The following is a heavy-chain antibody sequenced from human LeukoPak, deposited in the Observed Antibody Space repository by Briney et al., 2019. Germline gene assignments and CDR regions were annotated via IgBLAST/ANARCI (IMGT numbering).Heavy chain of an antibody. CDR1: GGSISSSNW. CDR2: IYHSGST. J-gene: IGHJ3*02. D-gene: IGHD1-1*01. CDR3: ARESWKVPDAFDI. Sequence: SGTLSLTCAVSGGSISSSNWWSWVRQPPGKGLEWIGEIYHSGSTNYNPSLKSRVTISVDKSKNQFTLKLSSVTAADTAVYYCARESWKVPDAFDIWGQGTMVTVSS. V-gene: IGHV4-4*02.